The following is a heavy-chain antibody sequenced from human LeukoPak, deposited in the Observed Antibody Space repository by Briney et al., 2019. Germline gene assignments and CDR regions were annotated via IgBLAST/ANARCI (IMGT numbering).Heavy chain of an antibody. CDR1: GYSISSSSW. J-gene: IGHJ4*02. CDR3: ARSVVGGFMDY. D-gene: IGHD6-19*01. CDR2: IYYSGST. Sequence: SETLSLTCAVSGYSISSSSWWGWIRQPPGKGLEWIGYIYYSGSTYYNPSLKSRVTMSVDTSKNQFSLKLSSVTAVDTAVYYCARSVVGGFMDYWGQGTLVTVSS. V-gene: IGHV4-28*01.